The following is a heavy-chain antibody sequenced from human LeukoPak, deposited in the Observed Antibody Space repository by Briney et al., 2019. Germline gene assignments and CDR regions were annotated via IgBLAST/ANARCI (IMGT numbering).Heavy chain of an antibody. CDR2: INHSGST. V-gene: IGHV4-34*01. Sequence: SETLSLTCAVYGGSFSGYYWSWIRQPPGKGLEWIGEINHSGSTNYNPSLKSRVTISVDTSKNQFSLKLSSVTAADTAVYYCARVGIVVVPAALDHWGQGTLVTVSS. CDR3: ARVGIVVVPAALDH. J-gene: IGHJ4*02. D-gene: IGHD2-2*01. CDR1: GGSFSGYY.